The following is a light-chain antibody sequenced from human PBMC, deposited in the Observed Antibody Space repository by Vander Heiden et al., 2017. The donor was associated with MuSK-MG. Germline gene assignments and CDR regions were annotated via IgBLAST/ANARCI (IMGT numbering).Light chain of an antibody. J-gene: IGKJ4*01. CDR3: QQYDKWPPLT. CDR2: GAS. CDR1: QSVSSN. V-gene: IGKV3-15*01. Sequence: EVVMTQSPATLSVSPGERATLSCRASQSVSSNLAWYQQKPGQAPRLLIYGASTRATDNPDRFSGSGYGTKFTLTISSRQSEDFAVYYCQQYDKWPPLTFGGGTKVEIK.